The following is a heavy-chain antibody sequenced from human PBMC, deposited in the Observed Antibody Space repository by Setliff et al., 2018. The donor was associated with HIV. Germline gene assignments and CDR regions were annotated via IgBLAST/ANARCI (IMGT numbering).Heavy chain of an antibody. CDR1: GESFTDHF. CDR2: INHSGNT. J-gene: IGHJ6*03. CDR3: ARGREVKRDTYYDYFYMDV. D-gene: IGHD1-26*01. Sequence: SETLSLTCAVYGESFTDHFWTWIRQSPGKGLEWLGEINHSGNTNQNPSLKSRFNLSVDTSKNQFSLRMNSVTAADTAVYYCARGREVKRDTYYDYFYMDVWSRGTAVTVSS. V-gene: IGHV4-34*01.